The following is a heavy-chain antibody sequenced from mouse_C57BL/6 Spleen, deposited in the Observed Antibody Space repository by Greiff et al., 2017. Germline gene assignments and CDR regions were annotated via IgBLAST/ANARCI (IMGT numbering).Heavy chain of an antibody. D-gene: IGHD2-1*01. Sequence: VQLKESGPELVKPGASVKISCKASGYSFTGYYMNWVKQSPEKSLEWIGEINPSTGGTTYNQKFKAKATLTVDKSSSTAYMQLKSLTSEDSAVYYCARGGDGNYPYYFDYWGQGTTLTVSS. CDR1: GYSFTGYY. J-gene: IGHJ2*01. V-gene: IGHV1-42*01. CDR3: ARGGDGNYPYYFDY. CDR2: INPSTGGT.